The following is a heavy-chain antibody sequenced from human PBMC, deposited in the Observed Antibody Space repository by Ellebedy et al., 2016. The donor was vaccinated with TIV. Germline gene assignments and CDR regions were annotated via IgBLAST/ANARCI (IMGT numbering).Heavy chain of an antibody. CDR2: ISAYNGNT. D-gene: IGHD5-18*01. Sequence: ASVKVSCKASGYTFTSYGISWVRQAPGQGLEWMGWISAYNGNTNSAQNLQGRVTMPTDTSTSTAHMELRSLRSDDTAVYYCARDRGRPEGEIYSYGLDYYYYYGMDVWGQGTTVTVSS. V-gene: IGHV1-18*01. J-gene: IGHJ6*02. CDR3: ARDRGRPEGEIYSYGLDYYYYYGMDV. CDR1: GYTFTSYG.